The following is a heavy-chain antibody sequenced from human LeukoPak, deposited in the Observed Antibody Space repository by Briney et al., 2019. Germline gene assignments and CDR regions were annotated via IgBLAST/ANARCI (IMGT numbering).Heavy chain of an antibody. CDR1: GFTFSSYW. J-gene: IGHJ6*03. CDR3: ARAWDYYYYMDV. CDR2: IKQDGSEK. Sequence: GGSLRLSCAASGFTFSSYWMSWVRQSPGKGREWVANIKQDGSEKYYVDSVKGRFTISRDNAKNSLYLQMNSLRAEDTAVYYCARAWDYYYYMDVWGKGTTVTVSS. V-gene: IGHV3-7*01.